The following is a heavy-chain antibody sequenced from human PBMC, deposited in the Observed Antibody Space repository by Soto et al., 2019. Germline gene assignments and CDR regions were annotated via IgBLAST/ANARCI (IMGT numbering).Heavy chain of an antibody. CDR2: RWYDGSNK. D-gene: IGHD2-15*01. J-gene: IGHJ3*02. CDR1: GFTFSRYG. Sequence: QVQLVESGGGVVQPGRSLRLSWAASGFTFSRYGMHWVRQAPGKGLEWVAVRWYDGSNKYYADSVKGRFTISRDNSKNTLYLQMNSLRAEDTAVYYCARDGGYCSGGSCYSGAFNIWGQGTMVTVSS. CDR3: ARDGGYCSGGSCYSGAFNI. V-gene: IGHV3-33*01.